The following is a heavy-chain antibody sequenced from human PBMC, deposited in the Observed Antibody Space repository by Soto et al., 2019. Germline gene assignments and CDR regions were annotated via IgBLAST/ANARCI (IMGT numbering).Heavy chain of an antibody. D-gene: IGHD2-8*02. V-gene: IGHV4-34*01. J-gene: IGHJ4*02. Sequence: SETLSLTFAFYGGSFSGYYWTWIRQPPGTGLEWIGEITHSGSTNYNPSLKSRITISVDTSKNQFSLKLTSVTAADTAVYYCARDKITGLFDYWGQGTLVTVS. CDR3: ARDKITGLFDY. CDR1: GGSFSGYY. CDR2: ITHSGST.